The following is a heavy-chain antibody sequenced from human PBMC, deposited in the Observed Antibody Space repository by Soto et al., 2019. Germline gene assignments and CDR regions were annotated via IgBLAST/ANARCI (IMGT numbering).Heavy chain of an antibody. J-gene: IGHJ6*02. Sequence: PSETLSLTCAVSGASISSAFWWTWVRQAPGKGLEWIGEIYHVGSTYYNPSLKSRVTISVDRSKNQFSLKLSSVTAADTAVYYCAGSGYYHNSGMDVWGQGTTVTVSS. D-gene: IGHD3-22*01. CDR2: IYHVGST. CDR1: GASISSAFW. V-gene: IGHV4-4*02. CDR3: AGSGYYHNSGMDV.